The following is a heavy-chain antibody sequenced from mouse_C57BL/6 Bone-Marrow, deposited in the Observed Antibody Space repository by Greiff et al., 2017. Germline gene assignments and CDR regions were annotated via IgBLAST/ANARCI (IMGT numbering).Heavy chain of an antibody. D-gene: IGHD2-3*01. CDR3: ANGYYRGFDY. V-gene: IGHV1-84*01. Sequence: LMESGPELVKPGASVKISCKASGYTFTDYYINWVKQRPGQGLEWIGWIYPGSGNTTYNEKFKGKATLTVDTSSSTAYMQLSSLTSEDSAVYFCANGYYRGFDYWGQGTTLTVSS. J-gene: IGHJ2*01. CDR2: IYPGSGNT. CDR1: GYTFTDYY.